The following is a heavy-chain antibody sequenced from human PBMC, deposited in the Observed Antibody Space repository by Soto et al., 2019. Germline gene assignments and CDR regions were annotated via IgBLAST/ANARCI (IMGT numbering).Heavy chain of an antibody. Sequence: PGGSLRLSCAASEFTFGNYAMSWVRQAPGGGLEWVSSISGSGSNPFYAGSVKGRFTMSRDNSKNTVYLQMNNLRVEDTAVYYCAKELRPYNRLDPSGQGALVTVSS. J-gene: IGHJ5*02. D-gene: IGHD1-1*01. CDR2: ISGSGSNP. V-gene: IGHV3-23*01. CDR1: EFTFGNYA. CDR3: AKELRPYNRLDP.